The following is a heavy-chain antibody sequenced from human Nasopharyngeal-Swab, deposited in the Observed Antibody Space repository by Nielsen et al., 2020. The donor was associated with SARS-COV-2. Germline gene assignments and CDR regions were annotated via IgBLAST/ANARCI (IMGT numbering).Heavy chain of an antibody. CDR3: ARVKDTAMVKFLDY. Sequence: GESLKISCKGSGYSFTSYWISWVRQMPGKGLEWMGRIDPSDSYTNYSPSFQGHVTISADKSISTAYQQWSSLKASDTAMYYCARVKDTAMVKFLDYWGQGTLVTVSS. D-gene: IGHD5-18*01. J-gene: IGHJ4*02. CDR2: IDPSDSYT. V-gene: IGHV5-10-1*01. CDR1: GYSFTSYW.